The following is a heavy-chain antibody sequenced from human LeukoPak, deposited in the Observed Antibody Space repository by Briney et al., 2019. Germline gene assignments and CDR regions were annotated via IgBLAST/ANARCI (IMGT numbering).Heavy chain of an antibody. V-gene: IGHV1-69*13. CDR1: GGTFSSYA. D-gene: IGHD3-22*01. J-gene: IGHJ4*02. CDR2: IIPIFGTA. Sequence: ASVTVSCTASGGTFSSYAISWVRQAPGQGLEWMGGIIPIFGTANYAQTFQGRVTITADDSTSTAYMELSSLRSDDTAVYYCARDDYDSSGYLGYWGQGTLVTVAS. CDR3: ARDDYDSSGYLGY.